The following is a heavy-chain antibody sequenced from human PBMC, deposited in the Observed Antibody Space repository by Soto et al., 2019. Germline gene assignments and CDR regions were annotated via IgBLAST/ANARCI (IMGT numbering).Heavy chain of an antibody. J-gene: IGHJ6*02. CDR3: AKMGLGLRYCDWGPYGMDV. V-gene: IGHV3-23*01. D-gene: IGHD3-9*01. CDR1: GFTFSSYA. Sequence: GSLRLSCAASGFTFSSYAMSCVRQAPGQGLQWVSAISGSCGSTYYADSVKGLFTICGDNSKNTLYLQMNRLRADNTAVYYCAKMGLGLRYCDWGPYGMDVWGQGTTVTVSS. CDR2: ISGSCGST.